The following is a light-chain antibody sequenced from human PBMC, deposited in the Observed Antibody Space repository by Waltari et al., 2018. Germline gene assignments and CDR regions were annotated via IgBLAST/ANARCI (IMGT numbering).Light chain of an antibody. V-gene: IGKV3-20*01. CDR2: GAS. J-gene: IGKJ1*01. CDR3: QHYVRLPAT. CDR1: QSVSWA. Sequence: IVLTQSPRSLSSSPGDRVTLSCRASQSVSWALAWYQQTPGQAPRLLIFGASNRATGIPDRFSGSGSETDFSLTISRLEPEDFAVYYCQHYVRLPATFGRGTKVEIK.